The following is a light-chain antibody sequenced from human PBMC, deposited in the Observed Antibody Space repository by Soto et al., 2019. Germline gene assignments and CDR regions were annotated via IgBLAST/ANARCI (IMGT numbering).Light chain of an antibody. V-gene: IGKV3-15*01. Sequence: LTQSPGTLSLSPGERATLSCRASQSVSSNLAWYQQKPGQAPRLLIYGASTRATGIPARFSGSGSGTEFTLTISSLQSEDFAVYYCQQYNNWPRTFGQGTKVDVK. J-gene: IGKJ1*01. CDR3: QQYNNWPRT. CDR2: GAS. CDR1: QSVSSN.